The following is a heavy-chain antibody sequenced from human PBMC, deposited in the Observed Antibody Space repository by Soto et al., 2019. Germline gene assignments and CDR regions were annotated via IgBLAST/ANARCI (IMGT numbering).Heavy chain of an antibody. J-gene: IGHJ6*02. V-gene: IGHV1-18*01. CDR1: GYTFTSYG. CDR2: ISASNGNT. Sequence: GASVKVSCKASGYTFTSYGFSWVRQSPGQGLEWMGWISASNGNTNYAQTLQGRVTMTTDTSTGTAYMELRSLRSDDTATYYCARDSVRDCRDGVCYQGYYYCAMDVWGQGTTVTVSS. CDR3: ARDSVRDCRDGVCYQGYYYCAMDV. D-gene: IGHD2-8*02.